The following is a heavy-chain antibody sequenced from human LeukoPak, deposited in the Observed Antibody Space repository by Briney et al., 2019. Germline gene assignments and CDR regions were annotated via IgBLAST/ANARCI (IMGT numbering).Heavy chain of an antibody. Sequence: ASVKVSCKVSGYTLTELSMHWVRQAPGKGLEWMGGFDPEDGETIYAQKFQGRVTMTEDTSTDTAYMELSSLRSEDTAVYYCATNHRSSGYSIDYWGQRTLVTVSS. CDR2: FDPEDGET. CDR1: GYTLTELS. J-gene: IGHJ4*02. D-gene: IGHD3-22*01. V-gene: IGHV1-24*01. CDR3: ATNHRSSGYSIDY.